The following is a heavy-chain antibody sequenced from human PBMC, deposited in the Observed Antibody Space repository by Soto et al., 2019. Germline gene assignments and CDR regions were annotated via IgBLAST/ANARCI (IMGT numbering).Heavy chain of an antibody. V-gene: IGHV4-59*01. D-gene: IGHD6-13*01. CDR2: VYNSGST. CDR3: ARYRREAVAGYTLDN. CDR1: VGSISSNY. Sequence: SETLSLTCTVSVGSISSNYWTWIRQPPGKGLEWIGYVYNSGSTNYNPSLKSRVTISEDTSKSQFSLKVNSMTAADTAVYYCARYRREAVAGYTLDNWGQGILVTVSA. J-gene: IGHJ4*02.